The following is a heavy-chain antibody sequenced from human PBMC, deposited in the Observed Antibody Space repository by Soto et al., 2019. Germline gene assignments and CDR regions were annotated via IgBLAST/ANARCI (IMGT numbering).Heavy chain of an antibody. CDR3: AKGDTAMAHAGYYYGTDV. CDR2: ISGSGGST. D-gene: IGHD5-18*01. V-gene: IGHV3-23*01. J-gene: IGHJ6*02. Sequence: PGGSLRLSCAASGFTFSSYAMSWVRQAPGKGLEWVSAISGSGGSTYYADSVKGRFTISRDNSKNTLYLQMNSLRAEDTAVYYCAKGDTAMAHAGYYYGTDVWGQGTTVTVSS. CDR1: GFTFSSYA.